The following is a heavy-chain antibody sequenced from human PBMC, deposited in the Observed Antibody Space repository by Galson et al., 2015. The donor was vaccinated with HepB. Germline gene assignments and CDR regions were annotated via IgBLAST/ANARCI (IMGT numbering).Heavy chain of an antibody. D-gene: IGHD2-21*02. V-gene: IGHV5-51*01. CDR3: ARPAPGDQSDQVGGFDY. J-gene: IGHJ4*02. CDR1: GYSFTSYW. Sequence: QSGAEVKKPGESLKISCKGSGYSFTSYWIGWVRQMPGKGLEWMGIIYPGDSDTTYSPSFQGQVTISADKSISTAYSQWSSLKASDTAMHYCARPAPGDQSDQVGGFDYWGQGTLVTVSS. CDR2: IYPGDSDT.